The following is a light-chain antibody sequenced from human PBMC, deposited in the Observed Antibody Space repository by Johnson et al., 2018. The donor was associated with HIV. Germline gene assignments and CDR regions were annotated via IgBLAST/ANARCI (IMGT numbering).Light chain of an antibody. Sequence: QAVLTQPPSVTAAPGQKASISCSGSSSNIGNNYVSWYQKLPGTAPKLLIYDNNKRPWGIPDRFSGSKSGTSATLGITGVHTGDEADYYCAAWDSGLSARYVFGPGT. J-gene: IGLJ1*01. CDR3: AAWDSGLSARYV. CDR1: SSNIGNNY. V-gene: IGLV1-51*01. CDR2: DNN.